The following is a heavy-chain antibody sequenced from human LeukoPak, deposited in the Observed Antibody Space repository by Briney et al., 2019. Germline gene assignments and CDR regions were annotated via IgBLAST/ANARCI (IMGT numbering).Heavy chain of an antibody. D-gene: IGHD3-10*01. V-gene: IGHV3-7*01. CDR2: IKQDGSEK. J-gene: IGHJ4*02. CDR1: GFTFSSYW. Sequence: GGSLRLSCAAPGFTFSSYWMSWVRQAPGKGLEWVPNIKQDGSEKYYVDSVKGRFTISRDNAKNSLYLQMNSLRAEDTAVYYCARRDGSGSVDYWGQGTLVTVSS. CDR3: ARRDGSGSVDY.